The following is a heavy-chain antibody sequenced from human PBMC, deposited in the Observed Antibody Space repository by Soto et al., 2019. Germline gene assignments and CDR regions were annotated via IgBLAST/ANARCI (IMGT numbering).Heavy chain of an antibody. CDR2: IYYSGST. D-gene: IGHD4-17*01. J-gene: IGHJ3*02. CDR3: ARGSTVGDAFDI. Sequence: PSETLSLTCTGSGGSVSSGSYYWSWIRQPPGKGLEWIGYIYYSGSTNYNPSLKSRVTISVDTSKNQFSLKLSSVTAADTAVYYCARGSTVGDAFDIWGQGTMVTVSS. CDR1: GGSVSSGSYY. V-gene: IGHV4-61*01.